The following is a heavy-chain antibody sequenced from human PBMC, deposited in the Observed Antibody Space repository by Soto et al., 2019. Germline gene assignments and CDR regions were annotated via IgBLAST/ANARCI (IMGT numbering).Heavy chain of an antibody. J-gene: IGHJ4*02. V-gene: IGHV5-51*01. Sequence: PGESLKISCKGSGYNFANYWIAWVRQMPGKGLDWLGIIYPGDSDTRYSPSFEGQVTISADKSISTAYLQWSSLKASDTALYYCARLSYYDSSPFYYWGPGTLVTVSS. CDR3: ARLSYYDSSPFYY. CDR1: GYNFANYW. CDR2: IYPGDSDT. D-gene: IGHD3-22*01.